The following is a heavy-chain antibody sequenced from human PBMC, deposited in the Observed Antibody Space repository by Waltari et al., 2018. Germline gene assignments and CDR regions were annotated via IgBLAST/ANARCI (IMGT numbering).Heavy chain of an antibody. Sequence: QVQLQESDPGLVQPSETLSLTCTVAGYSISTGYYWGWIRLPPGRGLEWIATIPYNGNTYYNPSLTSRVSITVDTSKNQFSLKLTSVTAADTAIYYCARGYNTGWYNSWGHGTLVTVSS. CDR1: GYSISTGYY. CDR3: ARGYNTGWYNS. V-gene: IGHV4-38-2*02. J-gene: IGHJ5*01. CDR2: IPYNGNT. D-gene: IGHD2-8*02.